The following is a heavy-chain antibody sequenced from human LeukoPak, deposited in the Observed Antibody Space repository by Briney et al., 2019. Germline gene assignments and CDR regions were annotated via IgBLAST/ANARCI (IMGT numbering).Heavy chain of an antibody. CDR1: GYIFSSYW. V-gene: IGHV3-74*01. J-gene: IGHJ4*02. D-gene: IGHD1-1*01. CDR2: NHTDGSSS. Sequence: PGGSLRLSCAASGYIFSSYWMHWVRQSPGMGLVWVSRNHTDGSSSGYADSVKGRSTISRDNVKSTLYLQMNTLRAEDTAVYYCARAGTGTSNFDYWGQGILVTVSS. CDR3: ARAGTGTSNFDY.